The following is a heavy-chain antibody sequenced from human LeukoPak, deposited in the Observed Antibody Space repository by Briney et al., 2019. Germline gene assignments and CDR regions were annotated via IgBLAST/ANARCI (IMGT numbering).Heavy chain of an antibody. J-gene: IGHJ4*02. V-gene: IGHV3-33*06. CDR3: AKGVQLWSFDY. D-gene: IGHD5-18*01. Sequence: PGRSLRLSCAVSGFTFSSSAMHWVRQAPGKGLEWVAVIWYDGSNKYYADSVKGRFTISRDNSKNTLYLQMNSLRAEDTAVYYCAKGVQLWSFDYWGQGTLVTVSS. CDR1: GFTFSSSA. CDR2: IWYDGSNK.